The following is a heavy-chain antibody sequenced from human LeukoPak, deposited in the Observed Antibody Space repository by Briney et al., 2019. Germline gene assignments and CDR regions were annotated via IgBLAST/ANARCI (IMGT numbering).Heavy chain of an antibody. CDR3: ARVPLRFLEWLYLDY. J-gene: IGHJ4*02. V-gene: IGHV1-69*05. D-gene: IGHD3-3*01. Sequence: ASMKVSCKASGGTFSSYAISWVRQAPGQGLEWMGGIIPIFGTANYAQKFQGRVTITTNESTSTAYMELSSLRSEDTAVYYCARVPLRFLEWLYLDYWGQGTLVTVSS. CDR1: GGTFSSYA. CDR2: IIPIFGTA.